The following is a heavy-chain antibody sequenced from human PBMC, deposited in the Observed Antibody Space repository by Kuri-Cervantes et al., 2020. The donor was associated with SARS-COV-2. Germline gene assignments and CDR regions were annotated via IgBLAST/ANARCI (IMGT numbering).Heavy chain of an antibody. V-gene: IGHV5-51*01. D-gene: IGHD1-20*01. CDR3: ARKPGITGTTGVDY. CDR2: VYPGDSET. Sequence: KVSCKGSGYSFTTYWIGWVRQMPGKGLEWMGIVYPGDSETRYSPSFQGQVTLSVDKSISTAYLQWSSLKASGTAMYYCARKPGITGTTGVDYWGQGTLVTVSS. CDR1: GYSFTTYW. J-gene: IGHJ4*02.